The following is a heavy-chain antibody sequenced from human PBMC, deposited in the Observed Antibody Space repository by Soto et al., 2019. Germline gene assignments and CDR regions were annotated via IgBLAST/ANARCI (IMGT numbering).Heavy chain of an antibody. D-gene: IGHD3-10*01. J-gene: IGHJ6*02. CDR2: ISYDGSNK. Sequence: QVQLVESGGGVVQPGRSLRLSCAASGFTFSSYGMHWVRQAPGKGLEWVAVISYDGSNKYYADSVKGRFTISRDNSXXALYLQMNSLRAEDTAVYYCAKGRVYGPYYYGMDVWGQGTTVTVSS. CDR3: AKGRVYGPYYYGMDV. CDR1: GFTFSSYG. V-gene: IGHV3-30*18.